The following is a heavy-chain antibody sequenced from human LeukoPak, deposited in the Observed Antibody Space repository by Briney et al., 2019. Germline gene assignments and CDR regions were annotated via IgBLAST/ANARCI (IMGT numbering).Heavy chain of an antibody. J-gene: IGHJ5*02. V-gene: IGHV3-23*01. Sequence: GGSLRLSCVASGFTFSNYATSWVRQAPGKGLEWVSGISGSGATRYYADSVKGRFTISRDNPKNTLYLQMNSLRAEDTAVYYCATDDKKTISEYNWFDPWGQGTLVTVSS. CDR1: GFTFSNYA. D-gene: IGHD1-1*01. CDR2: ISGSGATR. CDR3: ATDDKKTISEYNWFDP.